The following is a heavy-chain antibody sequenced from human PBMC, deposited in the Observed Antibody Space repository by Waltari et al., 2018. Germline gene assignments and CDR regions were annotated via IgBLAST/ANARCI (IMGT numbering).Heavy chain of an antibody. CDR1: GFTFSSYE. Sequence: EVQLAESGGGLVQPGGSLRLSCAASGFTFSSYEMNWVRQAPGKGREWVSYISSSAGTIYDADSVKGRSTISRDNTKKSLYLQMNSLRAEDTAVYYCAKGEGFWVGYGYHYAMDVWGQGTTVTVSS. J-gene: IGHJ6*02. D-gene: IGHD3-3*01. V-gene: IGHV3-48*03. CDR3: AKGEGFWVGYGYHYAMDV. CDR2: ISSSAGTI.